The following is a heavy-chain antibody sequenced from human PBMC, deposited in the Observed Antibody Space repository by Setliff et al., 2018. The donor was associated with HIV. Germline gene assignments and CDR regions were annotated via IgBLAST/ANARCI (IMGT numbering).Heavy chain of an antibody. CDR3: TRGMIFTRRYDAFDI. D-gene: IGHD3-3*01. CDR2: VYPGDSDA. V-gene: IGHV5-51*01. CDR1: GFNFTNYW. Sequence: GESLKISCRGSGFNFTNYWIGWVRQMPGKGLEWMGIVYPGDSDARYSPSFRGHFTISADKSITTAYLNWSSLKASDSAMYYCTRGMIFTRRYDAFDIWGHGTMVTVSS. J-gene: IGHJ3*02.